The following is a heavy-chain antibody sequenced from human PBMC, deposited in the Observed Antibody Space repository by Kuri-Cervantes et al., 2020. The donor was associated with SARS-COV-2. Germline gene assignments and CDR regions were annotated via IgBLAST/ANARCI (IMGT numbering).Heavy chain of an antibody. CDR3: ARDFGQYYYDSSGYYYGGGYFDY. D-gene: IGHD3-22*01. J-gene: IGHJ4*02. CDR2: IYYSGST. V-gene: IGHV4-30-4*01. Sequence: SETLSLTCTVSGGSISSGDYYWSWIRQPPGKGLEWIGYIYYSGSTYYNPSLKSRVTISVDTSKNQFSLKLSSVTAADTAVYYCARDFGQYYYDSSGYYYGGGYFDYWGQGTLVTVSS. CDR1: GGSISSGDYY.